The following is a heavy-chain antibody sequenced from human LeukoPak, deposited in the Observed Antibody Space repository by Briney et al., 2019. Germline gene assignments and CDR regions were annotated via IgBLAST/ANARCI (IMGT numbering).Heavy chain of an antibody. CDR1: GYSISSGYY. Sequence: SETLSLTCAVSGYSISSGYYWGWIRQPPGKGLEWIASIYQSGSTYHNPSVKSRVTISVDKSKNQFSLMLTTVTAADTAVYYCARVDDYVWGSSRQYYFDYWGQGGLVTVSS. D-gene: IGHD3-16*02. CDR2: IYQSGST. V-gene: IGHV4-38-2*01. J-gene: IGHJ4*02. CDR3: ARVDDYVWGSSRQYYFDY.